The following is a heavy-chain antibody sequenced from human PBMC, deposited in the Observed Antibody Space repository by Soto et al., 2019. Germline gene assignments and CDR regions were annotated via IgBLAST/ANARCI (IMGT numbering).Heavy chain of an antibody. Sequence: ASVKVSCKASGGTFSSYAISWVRQAPGQGLEWMGGIIPIFGTANYAQKFQGRVTITADESTSTAYMELSSLRSEDTAVYYCARGNNWNDLYYFDYWGQGTLVTVSS. CDR1: GGTFSSYA. V-gene: IGHV1-69*13. CDR3: ARGNNWNDLYYFDY. CDR2: IIPIFGTA. J-gene: IGHJ4*02. D-gene: IGHD1-20*01.